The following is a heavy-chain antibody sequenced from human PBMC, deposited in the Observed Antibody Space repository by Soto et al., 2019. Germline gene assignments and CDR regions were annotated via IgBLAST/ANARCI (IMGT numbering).Heavy chain of an antibody. CDR2: IYYSGST. CDR1: GGSISSSSYY. Sequence: SETLSLTCTVSGGSISSSSYYWGWIRQPPGKGLEWIGSIYYSGSTYYNPSLKSRVTISVDTSKNQFSLKLSSVTAADTAVYYCARTHYSNYPYYYFDYWGQGTLVTVSS. V-gene: IGHV4-39*01. J-gene: IGHJ4*02. CDR3: ARTHYSNYPYYYFDY. D-gene: IGHD4-4*01.